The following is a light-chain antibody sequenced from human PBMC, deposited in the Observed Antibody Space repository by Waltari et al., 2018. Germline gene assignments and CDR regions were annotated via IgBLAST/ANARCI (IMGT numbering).Light chain of an antibody. J-gene: IGKJ2*01. CDR1: QSVSSSY. CDR3: QRYGSSPPVYT. CDR2: ATS. V-gene: IGKV3-20*01. Sequence: EVVLTQFPGTLSLSPGERAILSCRTSQSVSSSYLAWYQQKPGQAPRLLIYATSTRATGAPDRFSGSGSGTDFALSISRLEPEDFAVYFCQRYGSSPPVYTFGPGTKLVIK.